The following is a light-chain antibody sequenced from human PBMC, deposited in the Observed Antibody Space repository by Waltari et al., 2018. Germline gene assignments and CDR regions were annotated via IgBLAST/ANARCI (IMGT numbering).Light chain of an antibody. CDR1: QSLLPTDGKTY. J-gene: IGKJ4*01. Sequence: LVMTQTPLPLSVTPGQPAPITCTSSQSLLPTDGKTYLFWYLQKPGQPPQLLIYEISNRFSGVPDRFSGSGSGTDFTLKISRVEAEDVGVYYCMQTVQLPVTFGGGTKVEIK. V-gene: IGKV2D-29*01. CDR2: EIS. CDR3: MQTVQLPVT.